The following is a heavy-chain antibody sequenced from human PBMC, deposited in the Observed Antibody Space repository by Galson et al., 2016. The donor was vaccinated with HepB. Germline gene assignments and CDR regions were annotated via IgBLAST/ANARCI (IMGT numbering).Heavy chain of an antibody. V-gene: IGHV3-30-3*01. D-gene: IGHD1-26*01. Sequence: SLRLSCAASGFTFSSYAMHWVRQAPGRGLEWVAAISFDATDKKQTDSVKGRFTISRDNSNKTMEQQMNSLTAEDTAMYYCATDLATTVGYRGDFQSWGRGTLVAVSS. J-gene: IGHJ1*01. CDR3: ATDLATTVGYRGDFQS. CDR1: GFTFSSYA. CDR2: ISFDATDK.